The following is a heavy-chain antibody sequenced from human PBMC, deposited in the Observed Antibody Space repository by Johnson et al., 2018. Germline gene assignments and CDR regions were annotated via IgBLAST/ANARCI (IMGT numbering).Heavy chain of an antibody. CDR2: TRDKSNSYTT. Sequence: EVQLLESGGGLVQXGGSLRLSCAASGFTFSDHYMDWVRQAPGKGLEWVGRTRDKSNSYTTEYAASVKGRFTISRDDSKNSLYLQMNSLKTEDTAVYYCVSASGITYPYFQHWGQGTLVTVSS. V-gene: IGHV3-72*01. D-gene: IGHD3-10*01. J-gene: IGHJ1*01. CDR3: VSASGITYPYFQH. CDR1: GFTFSDHY.